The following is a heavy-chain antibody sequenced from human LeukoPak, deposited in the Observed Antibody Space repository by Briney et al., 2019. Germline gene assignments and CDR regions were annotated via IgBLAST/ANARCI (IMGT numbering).Heavy chain of an antibody. V-gene: IGHV1-69*05. Sequence: ASVKVSCKASGGTFSSYAISWVRQAPGQGLEWMGGIIPIFGTANYAQKSQGRVTITTDESTSTAYMELSSLRSEDTAVYYCARGQVWGSYRRLDYWGQGTLVTVSS. D-gene: IGHD3-16*02. CDR3: ARGQVWGSYRRLDY. CDR2: IIPIFGTA. CDR1: GGTFSSYA. J-gene: IGHJ4*02.